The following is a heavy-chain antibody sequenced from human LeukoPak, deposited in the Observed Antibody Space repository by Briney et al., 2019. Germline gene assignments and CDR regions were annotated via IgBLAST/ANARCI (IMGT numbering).Heavy chain of an antibody. CDR1: GGSISSSSYY. Sequence: PSETLSLTCTVSGGSISSSSYYWSWIRQPPGKGLEWIGYIYYSGSTNYNPSLKSRVTISVDTSKNQFSLKLSSVTAADTAVYYCARDPTWFDPWGQGTLVTVSS. V-gene: IGHV4-61*01. D-gene: IGHD4-17*01. J-gene: IGHJ5*02. CDR2: IYYSGST. CDR3: ARDPTWFDP.